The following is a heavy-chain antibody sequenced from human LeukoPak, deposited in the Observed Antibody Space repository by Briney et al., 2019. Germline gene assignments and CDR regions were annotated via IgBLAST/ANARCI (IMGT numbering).Heavy chain of an antibody. Sequence: GGSLRLSCEASGFTFSSYAMTWVRQAPGKALEWVSGISSGGGSTYYAESVKGRFTISRDNSKNTLYLQINTLRAEDTAIYYCAKDCGWLHFCSWGQGTLVTVSS. V-gene: IGHV3-23*01. D-gene: IGHD5-24*01. J-gene: IGHJ5*02. CDR1: GFTFSSYA. CDR3: AKDCGWLHFCS. CDR2: ISSGGGST.